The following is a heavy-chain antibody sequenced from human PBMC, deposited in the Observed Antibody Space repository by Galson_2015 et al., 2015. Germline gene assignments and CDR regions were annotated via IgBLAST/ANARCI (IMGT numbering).Heavy chain of an antibody. CDR2: ISRSGGRT. Sequence: SLRLSCAASGFIFGTYAMTWVRQAPGKGLEWVSTISRSGGRTYYPDSVKGRFTISRDNSNNTVYLQMNRLRDEDTAVYYCAKDRFTPLGLTQYYYGMNVWGQGTTVTVSS. V-gene: IGHV3-23*01. CDR3: AKDRFTPLGLTQYYYGMNV. D-gene: IGHD1-14*01. J-gene: IGHJ6*02. CDR1: GFIFGTYA.